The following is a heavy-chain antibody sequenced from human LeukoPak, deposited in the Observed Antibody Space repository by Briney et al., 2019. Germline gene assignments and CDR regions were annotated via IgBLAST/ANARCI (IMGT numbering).Heavy chain of an antibody. V-gene: IGHV4-39*01. D-gene: IGHD2-21*02. CDR1: GGSISSSSYY. CDR3: ARHAYCGGDCFWFDP. J-gene: IGHJ5*02. Sequence: SETLSLTCTVSGGSISSSSYYWGWIRQPPGKGLEWIGSIYYSGSIYHNPSLKSRVTISVDTSKNQFSLKLNSVTAADTAVYYCARHAYCGGDCFWFDPWGQGTLVTVSS. CDR2: IYYSGSI.